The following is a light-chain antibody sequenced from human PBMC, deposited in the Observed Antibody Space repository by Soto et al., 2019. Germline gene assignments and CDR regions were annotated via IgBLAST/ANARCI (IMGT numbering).Light chain of an antibody. V-gene: IGKV1-39*01. CDR1: QSITTY. CDR2: AAS. J-gene: IGKJ1*01. CDR3: QHYKTYSRT. Sequence: DIQMTQSPSSLSASVGARVTITCRASQSITTYLNWYRQKPGKAPKLLIYAASSLQSGVPSRFSGSGSETEFTLSVSSLQPDDSATYYCQHYKTYSRTFGQGTKVDIK.